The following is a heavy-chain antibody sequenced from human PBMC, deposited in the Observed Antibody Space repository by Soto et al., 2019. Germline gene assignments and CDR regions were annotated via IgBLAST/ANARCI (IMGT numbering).Heavy chain of an antibody. CDR2: ISGSGSST. V-gene: IGHV3-23*01. Sequence: GGSLRLSCAVSGFTFSNYAMNWVRQAPGKGLEWVSVISGSGSSTYYADSVKGRFSISRDHSKNTLYLQMSSLRADDTAVYYCARRSPSWAFDIWGQGTMVTVSS. CDR1: GFTFSNYA. CDR3: ARRSPSWAFDI. J-gene: IGHJ3*02. D-gene: IGHD2-15*01.